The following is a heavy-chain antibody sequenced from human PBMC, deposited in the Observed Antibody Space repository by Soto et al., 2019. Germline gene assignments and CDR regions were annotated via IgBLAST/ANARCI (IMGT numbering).Heavy chain of an antibody. CDR3: TTNFYSGRGMDV. D-gene: IGHD4-4*01. Sequence: EVQLVESGGGLVKPGGSLTLSCAASGITFSKAWMNWVRQSPGKGLEWVGRIKSRSDGGTTAYAAPVKGRFTISRDDSKDTLWLQMNSLKTEDTAVYYCTTNFYSGRGMDVWGQGTTVTVSS. CDR2: IKSRSDGGTT. V-gene: IGHV3-15*01. CDR1: GITFSKAW. J-gene: IGHJ6*02.